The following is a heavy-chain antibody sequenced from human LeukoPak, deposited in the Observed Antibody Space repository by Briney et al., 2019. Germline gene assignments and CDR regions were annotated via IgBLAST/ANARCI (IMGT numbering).Heavy chain of an antibody. J-gene: IGHJ4*02. V-gene: IGHV3-53*01. Sequence: GGSLRLSCAASGFSVSSIYMSWVRQAPGQGLEWISVLYSGGSTNYADSVKGRFTTSRDDSKNTLFLQMNNLRAEDTAVYFCARETSAFWGQGTLVTVSS. CDR1: GFSVSSIY. CDR3: ARETSAF. CDR2: LYSGGST.